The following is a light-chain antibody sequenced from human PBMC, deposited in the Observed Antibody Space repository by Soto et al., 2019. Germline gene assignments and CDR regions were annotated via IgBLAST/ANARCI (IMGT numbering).Light chain of an antibody. Sequence: RPSVCRGGTETISCRASQSVRSNLAWYQQKPGRAPRLLMYGASNRVTGVPARFIGSGSGTAFSLSSLGIPSEQLALSYRQQYDPWPPYTFGQGTKVDI. CDR2: GAS. CDR1: QSVRSN. J-gene: IGKJ2*01. CDR3: QQYDPWPPYT. V-gene: IGKV3-15*01.